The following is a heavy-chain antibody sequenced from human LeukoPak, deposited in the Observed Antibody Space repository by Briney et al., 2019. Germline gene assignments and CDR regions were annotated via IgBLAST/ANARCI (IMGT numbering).Heavy chain of an antibody. V-gene: IGHV3-74*01. D-gene: IGHD5-12*01. CDR1: GFIFSSYW. CDR2: INSDGSST. Sequence: GGSLRLSCAASGFIFSSYWMHWVRQAPGKGLVWVSRINSDGSSTSYADSVKGRFTISRDNAKNTLYLQMNSLRAEDTAVYYCASGYEAYYYYYGMDVWGRGTTVTVSS. J-gene: IGHJ6*02. CDR3: ASGYEAYYYYYGMDV.